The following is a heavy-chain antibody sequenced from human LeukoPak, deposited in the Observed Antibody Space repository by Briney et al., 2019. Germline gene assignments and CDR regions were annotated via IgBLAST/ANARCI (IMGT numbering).Heavy chain of an antibody. Sequence: GGSLRLSCAASGFTFSSYWMSWVRQAPGKGLEWVANIKQDGSEKYYVDSVKGRFTISRDNAKNSLYLQMNSLRAEDTAVYYCARDPAPSMANYDFWSGYYIGNYYYGMDVWGQGTTVTVSS. J-gene: IGHJ6*02. CDR2: IKQDGSEK. CDR1: GFTFSSYW. V-gene: IGHV3-7*01. CDR3: ARDPAPSMANYDFWSGYYIGNYYYGMDV. D-gene: IGHD3-3*01.